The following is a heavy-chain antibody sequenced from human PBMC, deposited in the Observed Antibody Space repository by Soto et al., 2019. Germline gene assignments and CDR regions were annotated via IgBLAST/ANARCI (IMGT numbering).Heavy chain of an antibody. D-gene: IGHD3-3*01. V-gene: IGHV3-23*01. CDR2: ISGSDGSTT. Sequence: EVQLLESGGGLVQPGGSLRLSCAASGFTFSSYAMTWVRQAPGKGLEWVSTISGSDGSTTYHAASVRGRFTMSRENSKNTLSLQMNSLRPEDTAVYYCAKVIRPENTLYGMDVWGRGTTVTVSS. CDR3: AKVIRPENTLYGMDV. J-gene: IGHJ6*02. CDR1: GFTFSSYA.